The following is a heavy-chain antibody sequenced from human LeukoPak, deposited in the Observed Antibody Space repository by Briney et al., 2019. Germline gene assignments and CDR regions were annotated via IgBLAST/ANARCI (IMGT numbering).Heavy chain of an antibody. CDR1: GYTFTNYG. CDR3: ASNDGTVDY. CDR2: IIPILGIA. D-gene: IGHD3-10*01. Sequence: GASVKVSCKASGYTFTNYGISWVRQAPGQGLEWMGRIIPILGIANYAQKFQGRVTITADKSTSTAYMELSSLRSEDTAVYYCASNDGTVDYWGQGTLVTVSS. V-gene: IGHV1-69*04. J-gene: IGHJ4*02.